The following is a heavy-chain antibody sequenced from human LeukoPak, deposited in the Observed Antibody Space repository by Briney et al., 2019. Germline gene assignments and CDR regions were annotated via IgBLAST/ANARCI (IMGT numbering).Heavy chain of an antibody. J-gene: IGHJ4*02. V-gene: IGHV3-30*15. CDR3: TRARAVAGAGSFFDK. CDR1: GFTFRSYA. CDR2: ISYDGNNQ. Sequence: GGSLRLSCTASGFTFRSYALHWVRQTPGKGLRWLSFISYDGNNQHYGDSVKGRFIISRDNTNNTLYLEMSSLRPEDTAIYYCTRARAVAGAGSFFDKWGQGTLVTVS. D-gene: IGHD6-13*01.